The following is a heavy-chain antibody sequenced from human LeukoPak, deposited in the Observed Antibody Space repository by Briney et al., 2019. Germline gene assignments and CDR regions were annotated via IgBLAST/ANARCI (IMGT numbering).Heavy chain of an antibody. D-gene: IGHD3-9*01. CDR1: GFTFSSYS. CDR3: XXXXXXXXXXXFDWLLGYYYYYMDV. Sequence: GGSLRLSCAASGFTFSSYSMNWVRQAPGKGLEWVSYISSSSSTIYYADSVKGRFTTSRDNAKNSLYLQMNSLRAEDTAVYYXXXXXXXXXXXXFDWLLGYYYYYMDVWGKGTTVTISS. J-gene: IGHJ6*03. CDR2: ISSSSSTI. V-gene: IGHV3-48*01.